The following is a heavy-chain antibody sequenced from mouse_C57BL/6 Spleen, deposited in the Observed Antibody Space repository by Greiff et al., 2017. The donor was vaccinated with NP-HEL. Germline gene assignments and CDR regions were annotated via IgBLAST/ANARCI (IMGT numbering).Heavy chain of an antibody. V-gene: IGHV1-4*01. Sequence: SGAELARPGASVKMSCKASGYTFTSYTMHWVKQRPGQGLEWIGYINPSSGYTKYNQKFKDKATLTADKSSSTAYMQLSSLTSEDSAVYYCARSEDYDDFAYWGQGTLVTVSA. CDR1: GYTFTSYT. CDR2: INPSSGYT. CDR3: ARSEDYDDFAY. D-gene: IGHD2-4*01. J-gene: IGHJ3*01.